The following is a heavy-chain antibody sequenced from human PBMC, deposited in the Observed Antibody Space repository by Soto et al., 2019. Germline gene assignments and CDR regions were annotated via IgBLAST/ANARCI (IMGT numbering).Heavy chain of an antibody. V-gene: IGHV3-23*01. CDR2: ISGSGTST. D-gene: IGHD4-17*01. CDR1: GFTFSSYA. Sequence: EVQLLESGGALVQPGGSLGVSCAASGFTFSSYAMNWVRQAPGKGLEWVSAISGSGTSTYYADSVEGRFVISRDNSKNTLYLQMTSLRAEDTAVYYCAKDVSYGDPFVYWGQGTLVTVSS. CDR3: AKDVSYGDPFVY. J-gene: IGHJ4*02.